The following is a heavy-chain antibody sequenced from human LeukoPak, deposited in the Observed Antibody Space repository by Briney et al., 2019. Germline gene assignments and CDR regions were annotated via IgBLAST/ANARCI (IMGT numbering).Heavy chain of an antibody. V-gene: IGHV4-59*01. J-gene: IGHJ4*02. CDR2: IYYSGST. CDR3: ARLPDY. CDR1: GGSISSYY. Sequence: SETLSLTCTVSGGSISSYYWSWIRQPPGKGLEWIGYIYYSGSTNYNPSLKRRVTISVDTSKNQFSLKLSSVTAADTAVYYCARLPDYWGQGTLVTVSS.